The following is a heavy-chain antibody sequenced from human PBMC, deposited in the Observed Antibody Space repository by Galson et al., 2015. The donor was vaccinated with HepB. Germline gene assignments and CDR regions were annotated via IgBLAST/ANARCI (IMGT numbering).Heavy chain of an antibody. CDR2: ISPSGGST. CDR3: AREWGTSRYFDF. Sequence: SVKVSCKASGYTLTSYYMHWVRQAPGQGLEWMGMISPSGGSTTYAQKFQGRVTMTRDTSTSTVYMELSSLRSEDTAIYYCAREWGTSRYFDFWGRGTLVTVSS. D-gene: IGHD1-1*01. V-gene: IGHV1-46*01. CDR1: GYTLTSYY. J-gene: IGHJ2*01.